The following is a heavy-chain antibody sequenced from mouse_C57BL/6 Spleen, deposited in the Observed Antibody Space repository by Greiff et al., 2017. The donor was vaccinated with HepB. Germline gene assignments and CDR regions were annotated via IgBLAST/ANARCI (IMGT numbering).Heavy chain of an antibody. J-gene: IGHJ3*01. CDR1: GYTFTSYW. D-gene: IGHD1-1*01. V-gene: IGHV1-69*01. CDR2: IDPSDSYT. Sequence: VQLQQPGAELVMPGASVKLSCKASGYTFTSYWMHWVKQRPGQGLEWIGEIDPSDSYTNYNQKFKGKSTLTVDKSSSTAYMQISSLTSEDSAVYYCARSDYYGSRAWFAYWGQGTLVTVSA. CDR3: ARSDYYGSRAWFAY.